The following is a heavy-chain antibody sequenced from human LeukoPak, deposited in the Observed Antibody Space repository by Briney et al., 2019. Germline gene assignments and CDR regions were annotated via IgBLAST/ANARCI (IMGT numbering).Heavy chain of an antibody. D-gene: IGHD1-26*01. CDR1: GFTFSSYA. V-gene: IGHV3-23*01. Sequence: GGSLRLSCAASGFTFSSYAMSWVRQAPGKGLEWVSAISGSGGNTYYADSVKGRFTISRDNSKNTLYLQMNSLRAEDTAVYYCARDNVGATSHFDYWGQGTLVTVSS. J-gene: IGHJ4*02. CDR3: ARDNVGATSHFDY. CDR2: ISGSGGNT.